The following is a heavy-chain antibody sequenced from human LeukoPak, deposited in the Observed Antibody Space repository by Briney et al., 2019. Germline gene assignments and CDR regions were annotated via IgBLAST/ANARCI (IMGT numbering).Heavy chain of an antibody. CDR2: IWYDGSNK. Sequence: GGSLRLSCAASGFTFSSNGMHWVRQAPGKGLEWVAVIWYDGSNKYYADSVKGRFTISRDNSKNTLYLQMNSLRAEDTAVYYCAKADRASNYYYYMDVWGKGTTVTVSS. CDR1: GFTFSSNG. V-gene: IGHV3-33*06. J-gene: IGHJ6*03. CDR3: AKADRASNYYYYMDV.